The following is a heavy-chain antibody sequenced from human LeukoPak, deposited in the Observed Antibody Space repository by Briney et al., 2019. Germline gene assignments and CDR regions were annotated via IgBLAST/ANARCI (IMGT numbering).Heavy chain of an antibody. V-gene: IGHV3-21*01. J-gene: IGHJ6*02. D-gene: IGHD2-15*01. CDR3: ARDQHLGCSGGSCYRYYYGMDV. Sequence: GGSLRLSCEGSGFTFSNYWMGWVRQAPGKGLEWVSSISSCSSYIYYADSVKGRFTISRDNAKNSLYLQMNSLRAEDTAVYYCARDQHLGCSGGSCYRYYYGMDVWGQGTTVTVSS. CDR2: ISSCSSYI. CDR1: GFTFSNYW.